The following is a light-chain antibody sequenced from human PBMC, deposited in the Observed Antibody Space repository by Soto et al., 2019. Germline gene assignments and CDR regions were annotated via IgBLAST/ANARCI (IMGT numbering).Light chain of an antibody. J-gene: IGLJ2*01. V-gene: IGLV8-61*01. CDR1: SGSVSTSYY. CDR2: STN. Sequence: QTVVTQEPSFSVSPGGPVTLTCGLSSGSVSTSYYPSWYQQTPGQAPRTLIYSTNTRSSGVPDRFSGSILGNKAALTITGAQADDESDYYCVLYMGSGISVFGGGTKVTVL. CDR3: VLYMGSGISV.